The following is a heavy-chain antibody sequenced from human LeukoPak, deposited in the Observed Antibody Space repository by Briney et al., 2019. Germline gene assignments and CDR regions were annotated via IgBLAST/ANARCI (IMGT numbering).Heavy chain of an antibody. D-gene: IGHD3-22*01. J-gene: IGHJ2*01. Sequence: ASVKVSCKASGYTFTSYGISWVRQAPGQGLEWMGIINPSGGSTSYAQKFQGRVTMTRDTSTSTVYMELSSLRSEDTAVYYCARDPQYLPHSITMIEPLVGYFDLWGRGTLVTVSS. CDR3: ARDPQYLPHSITMIEPLVGYFDL. CDR2: INPSGGST. CDR1: GYTFTSYG. V-gene: IGHV1-46*01.